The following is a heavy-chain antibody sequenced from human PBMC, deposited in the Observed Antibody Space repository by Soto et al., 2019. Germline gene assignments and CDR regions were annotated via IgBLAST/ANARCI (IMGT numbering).Heavy chain of an antibody. CDR3: ARGSPYSGYSSGVGWSFYYYYGMDV. V-gene: IGHV4-59*01. J-gene: IGHJ6*02. CDR2: IYYSGST. D-gene: IGHD6-19*01. Sequence: SETLSLTCTVSGGSISSYYWSWIRQPPGKGLEWIGYIYYSGSTNYNPSLKSRVTISVDTSKNQFSLKLSSVTAADTAVYYCARGSPYSGYSSGVGWSFYYYYGMDVWGQGTTVTVSS. CDR1: GGSISSYY.